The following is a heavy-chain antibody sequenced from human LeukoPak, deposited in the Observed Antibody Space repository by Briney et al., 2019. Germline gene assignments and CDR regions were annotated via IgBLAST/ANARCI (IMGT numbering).Heavy chain of an antibody. V-gene: IGHV3-23*01. CDR1: GFTFSSYA. Sequence: GGSLRLSCAASGFTFSSYAMSWVRQAPGKGLEWVSAISGSGDTTYYADSVKGRFTFSRDNSKNTLYLQVNSLRAEDTAVYYCAKEGYRSSWNADFDHWGQGTLVIVSS. D-gene: IGHD6-13*01. J-gene: IGHJ4*02. CDR3: AKEGYRSSWNADFDH. CDR2: ISGSGDTT.